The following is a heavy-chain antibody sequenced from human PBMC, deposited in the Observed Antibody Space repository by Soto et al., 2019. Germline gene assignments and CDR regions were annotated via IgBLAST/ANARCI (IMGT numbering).Heavy chain of an antibody. J-gene: IGHJ3*02. D-gene: IGHD2-2*01. V-gene: IGHV5-51*01. CDR1: GYRFTSYW. CDR2: IYPGDSDT. CDR3: ARNVYCSSTSCYVGKNAFDI. Sequence: GESLKISCKGSGYRFTSYWIGWVRQMPGKGLEWMGIIYPGDSDTRYSPSFEGQVTISADKSISTAYLQWSSLKASDTAMYYCARNVYCSSTSCYVGKNAFDIWGQGTVVTVSS.